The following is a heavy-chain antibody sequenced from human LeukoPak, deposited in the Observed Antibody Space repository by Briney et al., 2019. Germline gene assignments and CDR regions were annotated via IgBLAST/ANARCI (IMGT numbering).Heavy chain of an antibody. V-gene: IGHV4-59*12. D-gene: IGHD1-14*01. CDR3: ARSPNPSDAFDI. CDR1: GGSISSYY. CDR2: IYYSGST. Sequence: PSETLSLTCTVSGGSISSYYWSWIRQPPGKGLEWIGYIYYSGSTYYNPSLKSRATISVDRSKNQFSLKLSSVTAADTAVYYCARSPNPSDAFDIWGQGTMVTVSS. J-gene: IGHJ3*02.